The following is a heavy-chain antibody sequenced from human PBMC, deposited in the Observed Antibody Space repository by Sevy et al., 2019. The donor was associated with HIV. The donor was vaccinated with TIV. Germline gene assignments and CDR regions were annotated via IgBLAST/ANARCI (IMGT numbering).Heavy chain of an antibody. Sequence: GGSLRLSCAASGFTFSDYYMSWIRQAPGKGLEWVSYISSSSSYTNHGDSVKCRFTISRDNAKNSLYMQMNSLRAEDTAVYYCARAGRYYYDSSGYNNWFDPWGQGTLVTVSS. CDR2: ISSSSSYT. D-gene: IGHD3-22*01. V-gene: IGHV3-11*06. J-gene: IGHJ5*02. CDR1: GFTFSDYY. CDR3: ARAGRYYYDSSGYNNWFDP.